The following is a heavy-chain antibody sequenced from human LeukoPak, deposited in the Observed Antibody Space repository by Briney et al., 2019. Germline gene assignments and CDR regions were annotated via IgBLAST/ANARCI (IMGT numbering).Heavy chain of an antibody. J-gene: IGHJ5*02. CDR1: EYTFSNYA. V-gene: IGHV3-23*01. Sequence: GGSLRLSCVVSEYTFSNYAMSWVRQAPGKGLEWVSSIDSGGGSTYYADSVKGRFTISRDNAKNSLYLQMNSLRAEDTAVYYCTRDRRGWYRWFDPWGQGTLVTVSS. CDR2: IDSGGGST. CDR3: TRDRRGWYRWFDP. D-gene: IGHD6-19*01.